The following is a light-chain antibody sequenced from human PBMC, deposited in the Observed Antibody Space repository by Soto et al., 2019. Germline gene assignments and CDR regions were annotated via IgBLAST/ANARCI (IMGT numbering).Light chain of an antibody. J-gene: IGLJ1*01. CDR1: SSDIGYYDY. Sequence: QSALTQPASVSGSPGQSITISCTGTSSDIGYYDYASWYQHHSGKAPKLIIYEVNSRPSGVSNRFSGSKSVNTASLTISGLQAEDEADYFCSSYSSSSAYYVFGTGTSSPS. CDR2: EVN. CDR3: SSYSSSSAYYV. V-gene: IGLV2-14*01.